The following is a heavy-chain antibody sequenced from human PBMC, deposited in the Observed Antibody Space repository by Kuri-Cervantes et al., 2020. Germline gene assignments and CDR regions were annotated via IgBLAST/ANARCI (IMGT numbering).Heavy chain of an antibody. CDR3: AGGEYYYDSSGVK. V-gene: IGHV4-34*01. J-gene: IGHJ4*02. CDR2: IYYSGST. D-gene: IGHD3-22*01. Sequence: ESLKISCAVYGGSFSGYYWSWIRQPPGKGLEWIGYIYYSGSTYYNPSLKSRVTISVDTSKNQFSLKLSSVTAADTAVYYCAGGEYYYDSSGVKWGQGTLVTVSS. CDR1: GGSFSGYY.